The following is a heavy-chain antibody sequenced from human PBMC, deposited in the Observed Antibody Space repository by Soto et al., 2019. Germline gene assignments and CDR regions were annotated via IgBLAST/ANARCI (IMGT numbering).Heavy chain of an antibody. V-gene: IGHV3-33*01. Sequence: QVQLVESGGGVVQPGRSLRLSCAASGFTFSNYGMNWVRQAPGKGLEWVAVIWYDGSNEFYGDAVKGRFTISRDNSKNTLFLQMNSLGVEEPAVYYCAREKEGHNHPPPRPIDYWGQGTLVTVSS. CDR1: GFTFSNYG. CDR3: AREKEGHNHPPPRPIDY. CDR2: IWYDGSNE. J-gene: IGHJ4*02. D-gene: IGHD1-20*01.